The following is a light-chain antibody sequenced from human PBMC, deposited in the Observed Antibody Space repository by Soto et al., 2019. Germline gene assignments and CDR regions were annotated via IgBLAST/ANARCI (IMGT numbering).Light chain of an antibody. Sequence: DILLTQSPLSLPVTPGEPASISCRSRQSLLHSTGYNFLDWYLQRPGQSPQLLIYLGSNRASGVPDRFNGSGSGTDFTLKITRVEAEDVGMYYCMQALQTPYTFGQGTKLDIK. CDR3: MQALQTPYT. V-gene: IGKV2-28*01. J-gene: IGKJ2*01. CDR2: LGS. CDR1: QSLLHSTGYNF.